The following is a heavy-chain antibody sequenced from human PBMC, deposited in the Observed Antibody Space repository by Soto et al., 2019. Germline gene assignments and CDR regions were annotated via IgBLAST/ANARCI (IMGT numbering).Heavy chain of an antibody. Sequence: SETLSLTCTVSGGSIRNVYWSWIRQSPGKRLEWIGFIFHSGNAKYNPSLKSRVTISVDTSKNQFSLSLDSVNAADTAVYFCARAHAPTLPFDYWGQGTLVTVSS. J-gene: IGHJ4*01. CDR1: GGSIRNVY. V-gene: IGHV4-59*01. CDR2: IFHSGNA. D-gene: IGHD2-15*01. CDR3: ARAHAPTLPFDY.